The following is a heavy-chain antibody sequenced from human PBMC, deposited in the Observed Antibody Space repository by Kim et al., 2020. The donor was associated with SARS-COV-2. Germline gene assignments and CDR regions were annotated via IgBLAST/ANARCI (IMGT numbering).Heavy chain of an antibody. CDR2: INHSGST. CDR1: GGSFSGYY. V-gene: IGHV4-34*01. D-gene: IGHD3-22*01. CDR3: ARGPLIYDSSGYYYLRYNWFDP. Sequence: SETLSLTCAVYGGSFSGYYWSWIRQPPGKGLEWIGEINHSGSTNYNPSLKSRVTISVDTSKNQFSLKLSSVNAADTAVYYCARGPLIYDSSGYYYLRYNWFDPGGMGTLVTVSS. J-gene: IGHJ5*02.